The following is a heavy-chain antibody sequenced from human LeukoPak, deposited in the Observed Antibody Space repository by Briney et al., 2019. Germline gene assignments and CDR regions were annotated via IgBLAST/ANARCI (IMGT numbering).Heavy chain of an antibody. CDR2: INHSGST. J-gene: IGHJ3*02. Sequence: SETLSLTCAVYGGSFSGYYWSWIRQPPGKGLEWIGEINHSGSTNYNPSLKSRVTISVDTSKNQFSLKLSSVTAADTAVYYCARQAWGLVATRPFDIWGQGTMVTVSS. D-gene: IGHD2-15*01. V-gene: IGHV4-34*01. CDR3: ARQAWGLVATRPFDI. CDR1: GGSFSGYY.